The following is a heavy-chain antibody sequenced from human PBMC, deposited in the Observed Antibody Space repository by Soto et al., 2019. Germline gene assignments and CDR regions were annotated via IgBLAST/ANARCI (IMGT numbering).Heavy chain of an antibody. CDR1: GFTFSSYA. CDR3: PRDHGSGSYYYYYYGMDV. J-gene: IGHJ6*02. V-gene: IGHV3-30-3*01. CDR2: ISYDGSSK. D-gene: IGHD3-10*01. Sequence: HPGGSLRLSCAAPGFTFSSYAMHWVRQAPGKGLEWVAVISYDGSSKYYADSVKGRFTISRDNSKNTLYLQMNSLRAEDTAVYYCPRDHGSGSYYYYYYGMDVWGQGTTVTVS.